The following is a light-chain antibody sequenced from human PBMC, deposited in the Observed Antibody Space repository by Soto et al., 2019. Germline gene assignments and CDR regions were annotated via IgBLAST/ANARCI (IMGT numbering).Light chain of an antibody. Sequence: QSALTQPRSVSGSPGQSVTISCTGSSSDVGGYNYVSWYQQHPGKAPKLMIHNVSKRHSGVTDRFSGSKSGNTASLTISGLQAEDEADYYCLSYTTSQISVFGTGTKLTVL. CDR2: NVS. J-gene: IGLJ1*01. CDR3: LSYTTSQISV. CDR1: SSDVGGYNY. V-gene: IGLV2-11*01.